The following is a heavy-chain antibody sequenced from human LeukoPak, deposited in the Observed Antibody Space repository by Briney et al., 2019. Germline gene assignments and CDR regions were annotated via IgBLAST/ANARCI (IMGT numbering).Heavy chain of an antibody. CDR3: ATDPTYHDSSGPLFDY. CDR1: GYTLTELS. D-gene: IGHD3-22*01. Sequence: ASVKVSCKVSGYTLTELSMHWVRQAPGKGLEWMGGFDPEDGETIYAQKFQGRVTMTEDTSTDTAYMELSSLRSEDTAVYYCATDPTYHDSSGPLFDYWGQGALVTVSS. V-gene: IGHV1-24*01. J-gene: IGHJ4*02. CDR2: FDPEDGET.